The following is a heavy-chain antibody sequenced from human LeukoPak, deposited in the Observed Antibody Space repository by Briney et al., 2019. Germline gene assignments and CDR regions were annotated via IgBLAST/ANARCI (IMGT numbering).Heavy chain of an antibody. CDR2: TYDTTT. V-gene: IGHV4-61*08. D-gene: IGHD1-14*01. CDR3: ARNFPGRTEDV. J-gene: IGHJ6*04. CDR1: GGSISSGGYF. Sequence: SETLSLTCTVSGGSISSGGYFWTWVRQSPGKGLEWVGYTYDTTTTYNPSLKGRVTISADTSQNQFSLKVTSVTAADTAVYYCARNFPGRTEDVWGKGTTVIVSS.